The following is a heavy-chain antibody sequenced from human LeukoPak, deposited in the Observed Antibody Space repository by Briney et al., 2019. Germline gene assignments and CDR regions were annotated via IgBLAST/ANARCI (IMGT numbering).Heavy chain of an antibody. CDR3: ARHESASSSWAGDWFDP. Sequence: SETLSLTCTVSGGSISSSSYYWGWIRQPPGKGLEWIGSIYYSGSTYYNPPLKSRVTISVDTSKNQFSLKLSSVTAADTAVYYCARHESASSSWAGDWFDPWGQGTLVTVSS. V-gene: IGHV4-39*01. CDR2: IYYSGST. CDR1: GGSISSSSYY. J-gene: IGHJ5*02. D-gene: IGHD6-13*01.